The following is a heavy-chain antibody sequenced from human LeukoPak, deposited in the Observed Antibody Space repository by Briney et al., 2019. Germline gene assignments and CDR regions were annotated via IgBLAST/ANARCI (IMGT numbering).Heavy chain of an antibody. CDR1: GFTFSNAW. V-gene: IGHV3-15*01. CDR3: TTGRQWELYFDY. Sequence: GGSLRLSCAASGFTFSNAWMSWVRQAPGKGLEWVGRIKSKTNGGTTDYAAPVTGRFTVSRDDSQNTLYLEMDSRKTEDTAMYYCTTGRQWELYFDYWGQGTLVTVSS. CDR2: IKSKTNGGTT. J-gene: IGHJ4*02. D-gene: IGHD1-26*01.